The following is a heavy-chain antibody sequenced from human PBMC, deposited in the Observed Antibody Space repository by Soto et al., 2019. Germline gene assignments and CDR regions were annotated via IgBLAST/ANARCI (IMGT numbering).Heavy chain of an antibody. J-gene: IGHJ4*02. Sequence: QVQLVESGGGVVQPGRSLRLSCAASGFTFSSYGMHWVRQAPGKGLEWVAVISYDGSNKYYADSVKGRFTISRDNSKNTLYLQMNSLRSADTAVYYAAKVFYGGSSYYFDYWGQGTLVTVSS. D-gene: IGHD2-15*01. V-gene: IGHV3-30*18. CDR1: GFTFSSYG. CDR2: ISYDGSNK. CDR3: AKVFYGGSSYYFDY.